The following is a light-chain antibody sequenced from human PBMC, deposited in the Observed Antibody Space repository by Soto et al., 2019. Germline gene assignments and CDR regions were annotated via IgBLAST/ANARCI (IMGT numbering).Light chain of an antibody. CDR1: RSDVGDYNY. V-gene: IGLV2-11*01. Sequence: QSALTQPRSVSVSTGQSVTISCPETRSDVGDYNYVSWYQQHPGKAPKFIIYEVSKRPSGVPDRFSGSKSGNTASLTISGLQAEDEADYYCCSYAGTYTVVFGGGTKVTVL. CDR2: EVS. J-gene: IGLJ2*01. CDR3: CSYAGTYTVV.